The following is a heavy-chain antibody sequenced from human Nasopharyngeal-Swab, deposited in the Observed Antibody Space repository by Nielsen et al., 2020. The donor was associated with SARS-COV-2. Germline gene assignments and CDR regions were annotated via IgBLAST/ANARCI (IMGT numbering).Heavy chain of an antibody. CDR1: GFTFSSYW. CDR2: IKQDGSEK. CDR3: ARGGRQLTS. V-gene: IGHV3-7*03. J-gene: IGHJ5*02. D-gene: IGHD6-13*01. Sequence: GESLKISCAASGFTFSSYWMSWVRQAPGKGLEWVANIKQDGSEKYYVDSVKGRFTISRDNAQNSLYLQVNSLRAEDTAVYYCARGGRQLTSWGQGTLVTVSS.